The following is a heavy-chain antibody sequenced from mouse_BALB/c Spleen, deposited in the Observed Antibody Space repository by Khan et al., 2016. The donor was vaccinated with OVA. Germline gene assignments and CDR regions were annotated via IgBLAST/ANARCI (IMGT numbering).Heavy chain of an antibody. D-gene: IGHD1-1*01. Sequence: QVQLQQSGAELVKAGASVKMSCKASGYTFTSYWMHWVKQRLGQGLEWFAETNPTNGRTYYNEKFKSKATLTVDKSSITAYMLLSGPTFEDSAVYYFARIKKIVATYFDYWGQGTTLTVSS. V-gene: IGHV1S81*02. CDR1: GYTFTSYW. CDR2: TNPTNGRT. CDR3: ARIKKIVATYFDY. J-gene: IGHJ2*01.